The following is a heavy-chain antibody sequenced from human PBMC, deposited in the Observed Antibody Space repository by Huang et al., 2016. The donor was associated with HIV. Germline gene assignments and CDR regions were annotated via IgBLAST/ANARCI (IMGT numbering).Heavy chain of an antibody. D-gene: IGHD3-22*01. J-gene: IGHJ4*02. V-gene: IGHV3-21*01. CDR2: IRSRISYI. Sequence: EVQLVESGGNLVKPGGSLRLSCAASGFTFSSYSMNWGRQAPGKWLEWVSSIRSRISYIYYADSVKGRFTISRDNAKNSLYLQMSSLRAEDTAVYYCATAPPYYYDSSGYYYGQDYWGQGTLVTVSS. CDR1: GFTFSSYS. CDR3: ATAPPYYYDSSGYYYGQDY.